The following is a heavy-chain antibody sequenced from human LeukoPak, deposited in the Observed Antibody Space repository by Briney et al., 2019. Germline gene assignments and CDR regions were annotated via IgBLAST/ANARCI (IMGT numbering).Heavy chain of an antibody. D-gene: IGHD2-15*01. CDR2: INTNSGGT. CDR1: GYTFTGYY. Sequence: GASVKVSCKASGYTFTGYYMHWVRQAPGQGLEWMGWINTNSGGTNYAQKFQGRVTMTRDTSISTAYMELSRLRSDDTAVYYCARACGGGSCYSGFGNWFDPWGQGTLVTVSS. CDR3: ARACGGGSCYSGFGNWFDP. J-gene: IGHJ5*02. V-gene: IGHV1-2*02.